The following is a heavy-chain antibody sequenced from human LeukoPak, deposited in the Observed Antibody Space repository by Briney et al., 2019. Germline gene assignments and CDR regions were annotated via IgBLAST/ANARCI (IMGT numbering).Heavy chain of an antibody. Sequence: PSETLSLTCTVSGGSISSSSYYWGWIRQPPGKGLEWIGSIYYSGSTYYNPSLKSRVTISVDKSKNQFSLKLSSVTAADTAVYYCATRPLSGWYAWGQGTLVTVSS. V-gene: IGHV4-39*07. CDR2: IYYSGST. D-gene: IGHD6-19*01. CDR1: GGSISSSSYY. CDR3: ATRPLSGWYA. J-gene: IGHJ5*02.